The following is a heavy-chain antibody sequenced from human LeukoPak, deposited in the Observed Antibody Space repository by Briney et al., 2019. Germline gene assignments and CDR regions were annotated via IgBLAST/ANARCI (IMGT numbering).Heavy chain of an antibody. V-gene: IGHV4-61*02. CDR3: ARGSSWFDY. CDR2: IYTSGST. Sequence: SQTLSLTCTVSGGSISSGSYYWSWIRQPAGKGLEWIGRIYTSGSTNYNPSLKSRVTISEDTSKNQFSLKLSSVTAADTAVYYCARGSSWFDYWGQGTLVTVSS. D-gene: IGHD6-13*01. CDR1: GGSISSGSYY. J-gene: IGHJ4*02.